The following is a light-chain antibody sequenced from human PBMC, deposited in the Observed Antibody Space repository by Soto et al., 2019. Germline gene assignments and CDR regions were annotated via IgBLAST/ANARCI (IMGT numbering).Light chain of an antibody. CDR3: GTWDSSLSAGV. Sequence: QSALTQPPSVSAAPGQKVTISCSGSSSNIGNNYVSWFQQLPGTAPKLLIYENNKRPSGIPDRFSGSKSGTSATLGITGLQTGDEADYCCGTWDSSLSAGVFGTGNKVTVL. V-gene: IGLV1-51*02. CDR1: SSNIGNNY. J-gene: IGLJ1*01. CDR2: ENN.